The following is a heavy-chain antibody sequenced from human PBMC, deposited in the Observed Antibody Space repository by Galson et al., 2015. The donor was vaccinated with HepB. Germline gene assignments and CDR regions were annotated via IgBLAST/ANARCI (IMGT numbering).Heavy chain of an antibody. Sequence: SLRLSCAASGFTFSDYYMSWIRQAPGKGLEWVSYISSSGSTIYYADSVKGRFTISRDNAKNSLYLQMNSLRAEDTAVYYCARSQYSSSWYQTRAFDIWGQGTMVTVSS. CDR3: ARSQYSSSWYQTRAFDI. D-gene: IGHD6-13*01. CDR2: ISSSGSTI. CDR1: GFTFSDYY. J-gene: IGHJ3*02. V-gene: IGHV3-11*01.